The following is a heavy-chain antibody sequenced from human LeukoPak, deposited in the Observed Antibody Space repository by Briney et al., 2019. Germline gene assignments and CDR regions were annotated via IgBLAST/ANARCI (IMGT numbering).Heavy chain of an antibody. Sequence: SETLSLTCAVYGGSFSGYYWSWIRQPPGKGLEWIGYIYYSGSTNYNPSLKSRVTISVDTSKNQFSLKLSSVTAADTAVYYCARAVAGDYYDSSGYYRIKVYYYYYMDVWGKGTTVTISS. V-gene: IGHV4-59*01. D-gene: IGHD3-22*01. J-gene: IGHJ6*03. CDR2: IYYSGST. CDR3: ARAVAGDYYDSSGYYRIKVYYYYYMDV. CDR1: GGSFSGYY.